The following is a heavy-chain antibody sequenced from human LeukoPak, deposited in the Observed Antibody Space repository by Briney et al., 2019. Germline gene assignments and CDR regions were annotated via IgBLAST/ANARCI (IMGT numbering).Heavy chain of an antibody. CDR1: GFTFSNYA. Sequence: GGSLRLSCAASGFTFSNYAMSWVRQAPGKGLEWVSGISANGGRTYYADSVKGRFTISRDKFKNILYLQMSSLRADDTALYYCGKDPNGDYVGAFDIWGHGTMVTVSS. D-gene: IGHD3-16*01. V-gene: IGHV3-23*01. CDR2: ISANGGRT. J-gene: IGHJ3*02. CDR3: GKDPNGDYVGAFDI.